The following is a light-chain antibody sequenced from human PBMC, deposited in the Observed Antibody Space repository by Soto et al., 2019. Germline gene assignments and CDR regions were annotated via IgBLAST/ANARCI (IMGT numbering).Light chain of an antibody. CDR2: GVS. V-gene: IGKV3-20*01. CDR3: QHYGASPRT. CDR1: QTITSTH. Sequence: EIVLTQSPGTLSLFPGERATLSRRASQTITSTHLAWYQQKPGQAPRLLIYGVSNRASGFPDRFSGSGSGTDFTLTISGLEPDDFAVYYCQHYGASPRTFGQGTKVEI. J-gene: IGKJ1*01.